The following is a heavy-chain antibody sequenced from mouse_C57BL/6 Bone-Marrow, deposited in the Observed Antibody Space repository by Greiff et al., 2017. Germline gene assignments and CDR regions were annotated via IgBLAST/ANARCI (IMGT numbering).Heavy chain of an antibody. CDR2: INYDGSST. CDR1: GFTFSDYY. Sequence: EVQLVESEGGLVQPGSSMKLSCTASGFTFSDYYMAWVRQVPEKGLEWVANINYDGSSTYYLDSLKSRFIISRDNAKNILYLQMSSLKSEDTATYYCARVLTGGVAAMDYWGQGTSVTVSS. D-gene: IGHD4-1*01. V-gene: IGHV5-16*01. CDR3: ARVLTGGVAAMDY. J-gene: IGHJ4*01.